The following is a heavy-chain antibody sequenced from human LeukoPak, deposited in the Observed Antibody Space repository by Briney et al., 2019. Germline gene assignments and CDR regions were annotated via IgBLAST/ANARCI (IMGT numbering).Heavy chain of an antibody. V-gene: IGHV3-30*03. Sequence: GGSLRLSCAASGFTFSTYGMHWVRQAPGKGLEWVAIISYDGSNKFYADSVKGRFTISRDNSKNTLFLQMNSLRAEDTAVYYCARGSAASGFDPWGQGTLVTVSS. CDR2: ISYDGSNK. CDR1: GFTFSTYG. CDR3: ARGSAASGFDP. J-gene: IGHJ5*02. D-gene: IGHD6-13*01.